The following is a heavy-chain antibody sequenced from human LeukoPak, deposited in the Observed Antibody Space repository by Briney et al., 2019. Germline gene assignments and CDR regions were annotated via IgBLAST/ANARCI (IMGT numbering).Heavy chain of an antibody. Sequence: SETLSLTCAVSGGSISSGGYSWSWIRQPPGKGLEWIGYIYHSGSTYYNPSLKSRVTISVDRSKNQFSLKLSSVTAADTAVYYCASGTEDYYYGMDVWGQGTTVTVSS. CDR2: IYHSGST. CDR3: ASGTEDYYYGMDV. V-gene: IGHV4-30-2*01. D-gene: IGHD1-1*01. CDR1: GGSISSGGYS. J-gene: IGHJ6*02.